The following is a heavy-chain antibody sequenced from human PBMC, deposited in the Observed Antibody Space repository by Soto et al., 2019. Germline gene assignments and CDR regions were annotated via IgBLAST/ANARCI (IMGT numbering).Heavy chain of an antibody. Sequence: EVQLLESGGGLVQPGRSLRLSCAASGFTFSSYAMSWVRQAPGKGLEWVSAISGSGGSTYYADSVKGRFTISRDNSKNTLYLQMNGLRAEDTAVYYCATHSSGWYDGWFDPWGQGTLVTVSS. J-gene: IGHJ5*02. CDR2: ISGSGGST. V-gene: IGHV3-23*01. CDR1: GFTFSSYA. D-gene: IGHD6-19*01. CDR3: ATHSSGWYDGWFDP.